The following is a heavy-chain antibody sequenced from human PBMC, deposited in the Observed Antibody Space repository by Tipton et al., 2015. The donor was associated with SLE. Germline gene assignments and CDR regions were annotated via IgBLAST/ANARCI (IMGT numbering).Heavy chain of an antibody. CDR1: GYSFTRYW. CDR2: IYPGDSDP. J-gene: IGHJ4*02. D-gene: IGHD7-27*01. Sequence: QLVQSGAEVKKPGESLKISCQASGYSFTRYWIAWVRQMPGKGLEWMGSIYPGDSDPRYSPSFQGQVTISLDKSITTTYLQWSSLKASDTAIYYCARHHATAITGDKALHHWGQGTLVTVSS. CDR3: ARHHATAITGDKALHH. V-gene: IGHV5-51*01.